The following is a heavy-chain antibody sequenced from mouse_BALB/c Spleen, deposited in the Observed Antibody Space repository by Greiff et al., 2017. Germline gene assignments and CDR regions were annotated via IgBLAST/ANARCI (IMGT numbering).Heavy chain of an antibody. J-gene: IGHJ4*01. Sequence: DVKLVESGGGLVKPGGSLKLSCAASGFTFSDYYMYWVRQTPEKRLEWVATISDGGSYTYYPDSVKGRFTISRDNAKNNLSLQMSSLKSEDTAMYYWAREGDEYAMDYWGQGTSVTVSS. CDR2: ISDGGSYT. D-gene: IGHD3-3*01. CDR3: AREGDEYAMDY. CDR1: GFTFSDYY. V-gene: IGHV5-4*02.